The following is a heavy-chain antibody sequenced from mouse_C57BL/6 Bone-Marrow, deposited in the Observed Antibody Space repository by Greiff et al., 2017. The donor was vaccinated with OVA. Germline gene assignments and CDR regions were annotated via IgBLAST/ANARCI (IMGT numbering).Heavy chain of an antibody. J-gene: IGHJ1*03. CDR2: IDPSDSET. CDR1: GYTFTSYW. V-gene: IGHV1-52*01. Sequence: VQLQQPGAELVRPGSSVKLSCKASGYTFTSYWMHWVKQRPIQGLEWIGNIDPSDSETHYNQKFKDKATLTVDKSSSTAYMQLSSLTSEDSAVYYCARWITTVVAEYWYFDVWGTGTTVTVSS. D-gene: IGHD1-1*01. CDR3: ARWITTVVAEYWYFDV.